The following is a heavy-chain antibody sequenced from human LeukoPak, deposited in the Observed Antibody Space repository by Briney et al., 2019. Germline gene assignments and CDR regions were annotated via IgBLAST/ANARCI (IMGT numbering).Heavy chain of an antibody. Sequence: PGGSLRLSCAASGLTVTKTYMSWVRQAPGKGLEWVSVIYSDGTTYNQDSVKGRFTISRDGSKNTLYLQMNSLRSEDTAVYYCASQYFYAGGSYFRLRSYYFDYWGRGTLVTVSS. CDR3: ASQYFYAGGSYFRLRSYYFDY. D-gene: IGHD3-10*01. V-gene: IGHV3-66*04. CDR1: GLTVTKTY. J-gene: IGHJ4*02. CDR2: IYSDGTT.